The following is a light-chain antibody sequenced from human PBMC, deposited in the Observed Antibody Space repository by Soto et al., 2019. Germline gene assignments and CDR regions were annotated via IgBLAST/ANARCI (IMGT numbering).Light chain of an antibody. Sequence: DIQMSQSPSSLSASVGDRVTITCQASQDINNALNWYQQKPGQAPSLLIYDASKLEVGVPARFSGRGSGTDFSFTISSLQAEDIATYYCQQCNDLPLTFGGGTRVEIK. J-gene: IGKJ4*01. CDR1: QDINNA. CDR3: QQCNDLPLT. CDR2: DAS. V-gene: IGKV1-33*01.